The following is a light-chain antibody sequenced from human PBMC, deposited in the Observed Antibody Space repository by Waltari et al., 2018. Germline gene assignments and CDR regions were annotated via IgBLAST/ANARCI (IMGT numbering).Light chain of an antibody. Sequence: QSVLTQPPSVSGAPGQRVPISCTGSSSTIGAGSDVHWYQQPPGPAPKLLMYGNSNRPSGVPDRFSGSKSGTSASLAITGLQAEDEADYYCQSYDSSLSGSRVFGGGTKLTVL. CDR2: GNS. CDR1: SSTIGAGSD. V-gene: IGLV1-40*01. CDR3: QSYDSSLSGSRV. J-gene: IGLJ2*01.